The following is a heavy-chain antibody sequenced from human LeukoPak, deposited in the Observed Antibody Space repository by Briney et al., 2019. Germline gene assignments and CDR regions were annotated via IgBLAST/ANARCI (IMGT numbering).Heavy chain of an antibody. CDR1: GFTFSDYY. J-gene: IGHJ4*02. CDR3: ARAVGDYGWKYYFDY. Sequence: GGSLRLSCAASGFTFSDYYMSWIRQAPGKGLEWVSYISSSSSYTNYADSVRGRFTISRDNAKNSLYLQMNSLRAEDTAVYYRARAVGDYGWKYYFDYWGQGTLVTVSS. D-gene: IGHD4/OR15-4a*01. V-gene: IGHV3-11*05. CDR2: ISSSSSYT.